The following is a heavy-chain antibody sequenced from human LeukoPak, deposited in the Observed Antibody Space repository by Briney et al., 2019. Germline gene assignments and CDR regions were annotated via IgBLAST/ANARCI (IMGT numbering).Heavy chain of an antibody. J-gene: IGHJ5*02. Sequence: PSETLSFTCTVSGGSISSYYWSWIRQPPGKGLEWIGYIYYSGSTNYNPSPKSRVTISVDTSKNQFSLKLSSVTAADTAVYYCARDRGGNLEGNWFDPWGQGTLVTVSS. CDR1: GGSISSYY. CDR2: IYYSGST. CDR3: ARDRGGNLEGNWFDP. V-gene: IGHV4-59*01. D-gene: IGHD2-15*01.